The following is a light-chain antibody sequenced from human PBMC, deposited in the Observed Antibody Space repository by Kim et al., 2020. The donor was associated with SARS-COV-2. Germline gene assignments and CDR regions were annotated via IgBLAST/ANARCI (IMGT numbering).Light chain of an antibody. V-gene: IGLV2-14*03. CDR1: SSDVGGYNY. CDR3: SSYTSSSTPWV. J-gene: IGLJ3*02. Sequence: SITISCTGTSSDVGGYNYVSWYQQHPGKAPKLMIYDVSNRPSGVSNRFSGSKSGNTASLTISGLQAEDEADYYCSSYTSSSTPWVFGGGTKVTVL. CDR2: DVS.